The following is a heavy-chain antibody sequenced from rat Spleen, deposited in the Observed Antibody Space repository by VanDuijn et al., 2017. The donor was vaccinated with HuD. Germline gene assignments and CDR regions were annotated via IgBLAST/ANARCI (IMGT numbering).Heavy chain of an antibody. CDR2: INTGGGNT. V-gene: IGHV5-25*01. Sequence: EVQLVESGGGLVQPGRSMKLSCGASGFTFSNYYMAWVRQAPTKGLEWVASINTGGGNTYYRGSVKGRFIISRDNAKSTLYLQIDSLRSEDTATYYCVRLLGAPDWYFDFWGPGAMVTVSS. CDR1: GFTFSNYY. CDR3: VRLLGAPDWYFDF. D-gene: IGHD5-1*01. J-gene: IGHJ1*01.